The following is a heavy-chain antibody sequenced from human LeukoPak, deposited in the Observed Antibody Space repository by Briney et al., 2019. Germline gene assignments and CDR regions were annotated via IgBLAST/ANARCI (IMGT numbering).Heavy chain of an antibody. CDR3: ARDQSLVAYSSTWFDY. D-gene: IGHD6-13*01. Sequence: ASVKVSCKASGYTFTNYGISWVRQAPGQGLEWRGWISAYNGNTDYAQNLQGRVTMTTDTLTSTAYMELRSLRSDDTAVYYCARDQSLVAYSSTWFDYWGQETPVTVSS. J-gene: IGHJ4*02. V-gene: IGHV1-18*01. CDR1: GYTFTNYG. CDR2: ISAYNGNT.